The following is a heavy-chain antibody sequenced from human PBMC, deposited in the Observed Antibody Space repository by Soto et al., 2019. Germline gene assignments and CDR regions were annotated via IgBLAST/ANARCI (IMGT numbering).Heavy chain of an antibody. CDR1: VFTFDDYA. Sequence: LRLSCTASVFTFDDYAMHWVRQGPGRGLEWVSGITWNSGKIAYADSVKGRLTIARDDDNNSLYLQMNSLRPEDTALYYCVKDSYADFHRVLSTAEYFFDYWGHGTLVTVSS. V-gene: IGHV3-9*01. D-gene: IGHD2-15*01. CDR3: VKDSYADFHRVLSTAEYFFDY. J-gene: IGHJ4*01. CDR2: ITWNSGKI.